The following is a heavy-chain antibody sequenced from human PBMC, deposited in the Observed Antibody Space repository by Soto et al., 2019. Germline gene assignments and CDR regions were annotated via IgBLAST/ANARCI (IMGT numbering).Heavy chain of an antibody. J-gene: IGHJ6*02. CDR2: IYPGDPDT. Sequence: PGESLKISCKGSGYSFTSYWIGWVRQMPGKGLEWMGIIYPGDPDTRYSPSFQGQVTISADKSISTAYLQWSSLKASDTAMYYCARGGPYYDFWSGYFYSFPAAFNYYYYGMDVWGQGTTVTVSS. D-gene: IGHD3-3*01. CDR1: GYSFTSYW. CDR3: ARGGPYYDFWSGYFYSFPAAFNYYYYGMDV. V-gene: IGHV5-51*01.